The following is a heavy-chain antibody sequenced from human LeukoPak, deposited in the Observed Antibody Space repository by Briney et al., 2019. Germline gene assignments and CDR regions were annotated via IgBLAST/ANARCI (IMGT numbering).Heavy chain of an antibody. V-gene: IGHV4-61*02. CDR1: GGSISSGSYY. J-gene: IGHJ3*01. CDR3: ASGSSSP. CDR2: IYTSGST. D-gene: IGHD6-6*01. Sequence: SETLSLTCTVSGGSISSGSYYWSWIRQPAGKGLEWIGRIYTSGSTNYNPSLKSRVTISVDTSKNQFSLKLSSVTAADTAVYYCASGSSSPWGQGTMVTVSS.